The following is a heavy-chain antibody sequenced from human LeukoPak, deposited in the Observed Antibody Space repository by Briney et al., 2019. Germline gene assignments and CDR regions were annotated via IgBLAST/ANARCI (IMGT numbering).Heavy chain of an antibody. CDR1: GYTFTGYY. Sequence: ASVKVSCKASGYTFTGYYMHWVRQAPGQGLEWMGWINPNSGGTNYAQKFQGRVTMTRDTSISTAYMELSRLRSDDTAMYYCARTQGSYASGWYAPILYYFDYWGQGALVTVSS. D-gene: IGHD6-19*01. J-gene: IGHJ4*02. CDR3: ARTQGSYASGWYAPILYYFDY. CDR2: INPNSGGT. V-gene: IGHV1-2*02.